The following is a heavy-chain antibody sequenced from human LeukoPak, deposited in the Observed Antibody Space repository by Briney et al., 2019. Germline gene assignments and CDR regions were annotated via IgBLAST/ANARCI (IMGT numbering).Heavy chain of an antibody. CDR2: IYYGGST. D-gene: IGHD6-13*01. J-gene: IGHJ2*01. Sequence: PSETLSLTCSVSGGSFSSSSFYWDWIRQPPGRGLEWIGSIYYGGSTYYNPSLKSRVTISVDTSKNQFSLRLSSVTAADTAVYYCARRTSAGYWYFDLWGRGTLVAVSS. CDR1: GGSFSSSSFY. CDR3: ARRTSAGYWYFDL. V-gene: IGHV4-39*01.